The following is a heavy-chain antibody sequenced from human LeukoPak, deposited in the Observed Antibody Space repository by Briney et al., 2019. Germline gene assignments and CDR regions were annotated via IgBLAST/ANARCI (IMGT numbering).Heavy chain of an antibody. J-gene: IGHJ4*02. CDR1: GFTFSSYT. CDR3: SAILYH. V-gene: IGHV3-23*01. D-gene: IGHD2-2*01. CDR2: ISGSGGST. Sequence: GGSLRLSCAASGFTFSSYTMSWVRQAPGEGLEWVSAISGSGGSTYYADSVKGRFTISRDNAKESVSLQMNSLRAEDTAIYYCSAILYHWGQGTLVTVSS.